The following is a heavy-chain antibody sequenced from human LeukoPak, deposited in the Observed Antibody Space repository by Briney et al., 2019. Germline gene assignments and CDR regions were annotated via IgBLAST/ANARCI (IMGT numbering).Heavy chain of an antibody. CDR2: MYHSGST. CDR1: GGSFSGYY. J-gene: IGHJ4*02. V-gene: IGHV4-34*01. Sequence: SETLSLTCAVYGGSFSGYYWSWIRQPPGKGLEWIGYMYHSGSTYYSPSLKSRVTISVDRSKNQFSLKLSSVTAADTAVYYCARSIFGVVKGFDYWGQGTLVTVSS. CDR3: ARSIFGVVKGFDY. D-gene: IGHD3-3*01.